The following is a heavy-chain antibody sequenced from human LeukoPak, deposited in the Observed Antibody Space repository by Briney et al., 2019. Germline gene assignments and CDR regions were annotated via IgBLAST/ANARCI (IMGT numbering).Heavy chain of an antibody. CDR2: IIPIFGTA. CDR3: ARGYCSSTSCYEGFNY. J-gene: IGHJ4*02. V-gene: IGHV1-69*06. CDR1: GGTFSSYA. Sequence: SVKVSCKASGGTFSSYAISWVRQAPGQGLEWMGGIIPIFGTANYAQKFQGRVTITADKSTSTACMELSSLRSEDTAVYYCARGYCSSTSCYEGFNYWGQGTLVTVSS. D-gene: IGHD2-2*01.